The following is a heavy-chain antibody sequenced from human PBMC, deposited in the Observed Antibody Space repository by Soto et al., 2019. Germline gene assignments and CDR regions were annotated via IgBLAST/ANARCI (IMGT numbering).Heavy chain of an antibody. CDR3: ARVTSMVRGVIDNGFDP. Sequence: QVPLVQSGAEVKKPGSSVTVSCKASGGTFSSYAIHWVRQAPGQGLEWMGGIIPMYGPAKYVQRFQGRVTITADESTTTVYMALTSLTSQDTAVYYCARVTSMVRGVIDNGFDPWGHGTLVTVSS. J-gene: IGHJ5*02. CDR2: IIPMYGPA. D-gene: IGHD3-10*01. V-gene: IGHV1-69*01. CDR1: GGTFSSYA.